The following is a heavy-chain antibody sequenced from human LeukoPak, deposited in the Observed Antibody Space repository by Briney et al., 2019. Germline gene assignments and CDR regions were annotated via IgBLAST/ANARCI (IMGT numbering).Heavy chain of an antibody. V-gene: IGHV3-21*01. Sequence: PGGSLRLSCAASGFTFSSYSMNWVRQAPGKGLEWVSSISSSSSYIYYADSVKGRFTISRDNAKNSLYLQMNSLRAEDTAVYYCARAPYYFWGGYYRFDYWGQGTLVTVSS. J-gene: IGHJ4*02. CDR1: GFTFSSYS. CDR2: ISSSSSYI. D-gene: IGHD3-3*01. CDR3: ARAPYYFWGGYYRFDY.